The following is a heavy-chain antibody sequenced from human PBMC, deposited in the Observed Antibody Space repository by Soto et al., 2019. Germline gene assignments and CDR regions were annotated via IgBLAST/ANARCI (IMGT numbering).Heavy chain of an antibody. CDR3: ARGGFCSSTSCPGGWFDP. CDR2: INAGNGNT. J-gene: IGHJ5*02. V-gene: IGHV1-3*01. CDR1: GYTFTSYA. Sequence: ASVKVSCKASGYTFTSYAMHWVRQAPGQRLEWMGWINAGNGNTKYSQKFQGRVTITRDTSASTAYMELSSLRSEDTAVYYCARGGFCSSTSCPGGWFDPWGQGTLVTGSS. D-gene: IGHD2-2*01.